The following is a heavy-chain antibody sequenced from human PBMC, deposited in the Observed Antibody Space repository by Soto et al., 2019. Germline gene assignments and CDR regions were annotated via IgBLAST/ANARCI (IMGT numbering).Heavy chain of an antibody. D-gene: IGHD3-10*01. CDR1: GYTFTGYY. CDR2: INPNSGGT. Sequence: ASVKVSCKASGYTFTGYYMHWARQAPGQGLEWMGWINPNSGGTNYAQKFQGWVTMTRDTSISTAYMELSRLRSDDTAVYYCARRGVDRYYYYMDVWGKGTTVTVSS. V-gene: IGHV1-2*04. CDR3: ARRGVDRYYYYMDV. J-gene: IGHJ6*03.